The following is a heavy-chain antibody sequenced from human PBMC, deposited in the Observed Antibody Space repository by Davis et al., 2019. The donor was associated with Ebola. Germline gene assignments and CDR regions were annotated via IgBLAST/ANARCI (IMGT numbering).Heavy chain of an antibody. V-gene: IGHV3-73*01. J-gene: IGHJ4*02. CDR3: TGRVVVIPTVLEPVDY. CDR1: GFTFSGSA. Sequence: GESLKISCAASGFTFSGSAMHWVRQASGKGLEWVGRIRSKANSYATAYAASVKGRFTISRDDSKNTAYLQMNSLKTEDTAVYYCTGRVVVIPTVLEPVDYWGQGTLVTVSS. CDR2: IRSKANSYAT. D-gene: IGHD2-21*01.